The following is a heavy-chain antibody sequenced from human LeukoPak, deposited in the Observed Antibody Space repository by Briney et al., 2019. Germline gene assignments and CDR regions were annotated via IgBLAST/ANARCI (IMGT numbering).Heavy chain of an antibody. J-gene: IGHJ4*02. Sequence: GGSLRLSCAASGFTFSGSAMHWVRQASGKGLEWVGRIRSKANSYATAYAASVKGRFTISRDDSKNTAYLQMNSLKTEDTAVYYCTRHPDFISAAGFPFDYWGQGTLVTVSS. V-gene: IGHV3-73*01. CDR1: GFTFSGSA. D-gene: IGHD6-13*01. CDR3: TRHPDFISAAGFPFDY. CDR2: IRSKANSYAT.